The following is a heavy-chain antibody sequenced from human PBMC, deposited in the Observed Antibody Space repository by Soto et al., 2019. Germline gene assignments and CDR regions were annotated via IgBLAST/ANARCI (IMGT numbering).Heavy chain of an antibody. CDR1: GGTFSSYA. CDR3: AGVRGFGELMRWFDP. CDR2: IIPIFGKA. D-gene: IGHD3-10*01. V-gene: IGHV1-69*06. Sequence: QVQLVQSGAEVKKPGSSVKVSCKASGGTFSSYAISWVRQAPGQGLEWMGGIIPIFGKANYAQKFQGRVTITADKATITACMELSSLRSEDTAVYYCAGVRGFGELMRWFDPWGQGTLVTVSS. J-gene: IGHJ5*02.